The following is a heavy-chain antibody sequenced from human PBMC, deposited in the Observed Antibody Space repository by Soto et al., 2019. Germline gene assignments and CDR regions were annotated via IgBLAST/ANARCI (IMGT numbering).Heavy chain of an antibody. D-gene: IGHD3-22*01. CDR2: ISSSSTTI. V-gene: IGHV3-48*02. CDR3: ARSPYYYDSSNYYGY. CDR1: GFTFSSYR. Sequence: PGGSLRLSCAASGFTFSSYRMNWVRQAPGKGLEWVSYISSSSTTIYYADSVKGRFTIFRDNAKNSLYLQLNSLRDEDTAVYYCARSPYYYDSSNYYGYWGQGTLVTVSS. J-gene: IGHJ1*01.